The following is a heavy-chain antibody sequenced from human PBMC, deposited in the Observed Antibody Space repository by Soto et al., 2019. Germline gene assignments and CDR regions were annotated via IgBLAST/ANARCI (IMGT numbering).Heavy chain of an antibody. CDR2: IYYSGST. CDR3: ARGLCSSTSCHLDGPYYFDY. J-gene: IGHJ4*02. CDR1: GGSISSGGYY. V-gene: IGHV4-31*03. Sequence: QVQLQESGPGLVKPSQTLSLTCTVSGGSISSGGYYWSWIRQHPGKGLEWIGYIYYSGSTYYNPSLKSRVTISVDTSKNQFSLKLSSVTAADTAVYYCARGLCSSTSCHLDGPYYFDYWGQGTLVTVSS. D-gene: IGHD2-2*01.